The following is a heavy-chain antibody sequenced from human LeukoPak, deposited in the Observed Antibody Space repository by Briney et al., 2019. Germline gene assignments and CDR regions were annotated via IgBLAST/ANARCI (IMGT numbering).Heavy chain of an antibody. Sequence: PSETLSLTCTVSGGSISSGGYYWSWIRQHPGKGLEWIGYIYYSGSTYYNPSLESRVTISVDTSKNQFSLKLSSVTAADTAVYYCARDSVGDYGNNWFDPWGQGILVTVSS. CDR2: IYYSGST. J-gene: IGHJ5*02. CDR1: GGSISSGGYY. V-gene: IGHV4-31*03. D-gene: IGHD4-17*01. CDR3: ARDSVGDYGNNWFDP.